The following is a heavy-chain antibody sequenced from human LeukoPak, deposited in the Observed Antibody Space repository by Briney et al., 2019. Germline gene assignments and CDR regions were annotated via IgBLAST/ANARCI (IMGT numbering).Heavy chain of an antibody. Sequence: SETLSLTCTVSGGSISSSSYYWGWIRQPPGKGLEWIGSIYYSGSTYYNPSLKSRVTISVDTSKNQFSLKLSSATAADTAVYYCARPERYEVAPNYWGQGTLVTVSS. V-gene: IGHV4-39*01. CDR1: GGSISSSSYY. CDR2: IYYSGST. CDR3: ARPERYEVAPNY. J-gene: IGHJ4*02. D-gene: IGHD2-15*01.